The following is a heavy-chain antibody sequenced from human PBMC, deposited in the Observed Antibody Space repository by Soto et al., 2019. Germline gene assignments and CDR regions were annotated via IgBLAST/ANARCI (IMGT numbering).Heavy chain of an antibody. CDR1: GGSISSYY. Sequence: SETLSLTCTVSGGSISSYYWSWIRQPPGKGLEWIGYIYYSGSTNYNPSLKSRVTISVDTSKNQFSLKLSSVTAADTAVYYCARDGTENGDYWSDPWGQGTLVTVSS. J-gene: IGHJ5*02. CDR3: ARDGTENGDYWSDP. D-gene: IGHD4-17*01. V-gene: IGHV4-59*01. CDR2: IYYSGST.